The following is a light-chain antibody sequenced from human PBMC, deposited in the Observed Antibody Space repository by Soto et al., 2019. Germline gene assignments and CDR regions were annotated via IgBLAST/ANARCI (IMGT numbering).Light chain of an antibody. Sequence: EIVLTQSPGTLSLFPGERATLSCTASQSVGDSLAWYQQRPGQAPRLLIYDASNRATGIPARFSGSGSGTDFALTISSLEPGDFAVYYCQQRSSWPLTFGGGTKVEIK. CDR3: QQRSSWPLT. J-gene: IGKJ4*01. CDR1: QSVGDS. V-gene: IGKV3-11*01. CDR2: DAS.